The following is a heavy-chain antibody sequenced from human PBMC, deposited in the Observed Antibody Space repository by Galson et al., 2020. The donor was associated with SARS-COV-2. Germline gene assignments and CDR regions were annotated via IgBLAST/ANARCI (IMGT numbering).Heavy chain of an antibody. V-gene: IGHV4-59*12. D-gene: IGHD6-6*01. CDR2: IYYSGST. Sequence: ETSETLSLTCTVSGGPISGYYWSWFRQPPGKGLEWIGYIYYSGSTNYNPSLKSRLTISVDTSENQISLELTSVTAADTAVYYCARGRSSSSGGWWYFDLWGRGTLVTVSS. CDR3: ARGRSSSSGGWWYFDL. J-gene: IGHJ2*01. CDR1: GGPISGYY.